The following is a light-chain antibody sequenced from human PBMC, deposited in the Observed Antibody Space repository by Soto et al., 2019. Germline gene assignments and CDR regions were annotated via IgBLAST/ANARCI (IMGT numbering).Light chain of an antibody. Sequence: DIQMTQATSTLSGSVGDRVTITCRASQTISSWLAWYQHKTGKAPKLLIYKASTLKSGVPSRFSGSGSGTECTLTISSLQTDDFATYYFQRYNSYSEAFGQGNKVELK. J-gene: IGKJ1*01. CDR1: QTISSW. CDR3: QRYNSYSEA. V-gene: IGKV1-5*03. CDR2: KAS.